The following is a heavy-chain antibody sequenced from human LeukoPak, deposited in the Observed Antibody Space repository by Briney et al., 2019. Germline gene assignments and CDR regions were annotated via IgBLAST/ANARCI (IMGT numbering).Heavy chain of an antibody. CDR3: AGGYYYDSSGYDSGV. CDR2: INHSGST. D-gene: IGHD3-22*01. V-gene: IGHV4-34*01. CDR1: GGSFSGYY. Sequence: SETLSLTCAVYGGSFSGYYWSWIRQPPGKGLEWIGEINHSGSTNYNPSLKSRVTILVDASKNHFSLKQSSVTAADTAVYYCAGGYYYDSSGYDSGVWGQGTLVTVSS. J-gene: IGHJ4*02.